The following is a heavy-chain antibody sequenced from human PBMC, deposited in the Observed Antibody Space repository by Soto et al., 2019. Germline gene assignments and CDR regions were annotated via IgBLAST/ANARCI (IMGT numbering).Heavy chain of an antibody. CDR1: GFSLSTSGVG. D-gene: IGHD2-15*01. CDR2: IYWDDDK. CDR3: AHSRLGYCSGGSCYSNWFDP. Sequence: QITLKESGPTLVKPTQTLTLTCTFSGFSLSTSGVGVGWIRQPPGKALEWLALIYWDDDKRYSPSLKSRLTINKDTATKQVVLTMTNMDPVDTVTYYCAHSRLGYCSGGSCYSNWFDPWGQGTLVTVSS. J-gene: IGHJ5*02. V-gene: IGHV2-5*02.